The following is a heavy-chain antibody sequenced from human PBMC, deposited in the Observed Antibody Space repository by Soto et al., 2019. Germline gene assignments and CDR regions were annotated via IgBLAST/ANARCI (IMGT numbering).Heavy chain of an antibody. V-gene: IGHV3-23*01. D-gene: IGHD6-13*01. CDR3: AKARQQLVNDYYYYMDV. CDR2: ISGSGGST. J-gene: IGHJ6*03. Sequence: GKGVEWVAAISGSGGSTYYADSVKGRFTISRDNSKNTLYLQLNSLRAEDTAVYYCAKARQQLVNDYYYYMDVWRKGTTVTVSS.